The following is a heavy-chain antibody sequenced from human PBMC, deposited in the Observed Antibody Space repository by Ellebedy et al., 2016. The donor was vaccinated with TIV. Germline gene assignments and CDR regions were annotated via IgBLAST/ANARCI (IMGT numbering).Heavy chain of an antibody. CDR3: ARSRDGYNFIGDY. D-gene: IGHD5-24*01. J-gene: IGHJ4*02. Sequence: PGGSLRLSCAASGFKFDDYAMHWVRQAPGKGLVWVSRINSDGSSTSYADSVKGRFTISRDNAKNTLYLQMNSLRAEDTAVYYCARSRDGYNFIGDYWGQGTLVTVSS. CDR1: GFKFDDYA. V-gene: IGHV3-74*01. CDR2: INSDGSST.